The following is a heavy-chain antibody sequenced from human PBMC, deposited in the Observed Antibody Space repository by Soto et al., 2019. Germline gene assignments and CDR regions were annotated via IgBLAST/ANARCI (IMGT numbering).Heavy chain of an antibody. CDR1: GFTFSSYA. CDR3: AKDRGYGTRIVGATPGV. CDR2: ISGSGGST. V-gene: IGHV3-23*01. J-gene: IGHJ6*02. D-gene: IGHD1-26*01. Sequence: LRLSCAASGFTFSSYAMSWVRQAPGKGLEWVSAISGSGGSTYYADSVKGRFTISRDNSKNTLYLQMNSLRAEDTAVYYCAKDRGYGTRIVGATPGVWGQGTTVTVSS.